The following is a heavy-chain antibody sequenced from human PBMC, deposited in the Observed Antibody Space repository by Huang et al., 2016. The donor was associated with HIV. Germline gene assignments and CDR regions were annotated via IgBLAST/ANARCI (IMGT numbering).Heavy chain of an antibody. D-gene: IGHD2-8*01. Sequence: LVESGGGLVRPGGSLRLSCAGSTVTFSAYWMTWVRQFPGQGREWVASIRQDGREKHYVDAVEGRFNISRDNGKKLLFLEMRSLGVDDTAVYFCATKADAMDVWGQGTTVIVSS. J-gene: IGHJ6*02. V-gene: IGHV3-7*01. CDR1: TVTFSAYW. CDR2: IRQDGREK. CDR3: ATKADAMDV.